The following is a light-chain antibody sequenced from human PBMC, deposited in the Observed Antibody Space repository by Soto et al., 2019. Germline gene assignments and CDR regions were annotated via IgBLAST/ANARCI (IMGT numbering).Light chain of an antibody. CDR3: QHGHNWPLT. Sequence: EIVMTQSPATLSVSPGERATLSCRASQSISSELAWYQQRPGQPPRLLIYGASTRATGVPDRFTGSGSGSDFTPANSALQSEDFALYYGQHGHNWPLTVGQGTRLEI. CDR1: QSISSE. J-gene: IGKJ2*01. CDR2: GAS. V-gene: IGKV3-15*01.